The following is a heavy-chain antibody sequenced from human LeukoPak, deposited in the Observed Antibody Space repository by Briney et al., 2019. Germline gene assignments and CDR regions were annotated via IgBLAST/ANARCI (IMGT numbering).Heavy chain of an antibody. D-gene: IGHD3-22*01. V-gene: IGHV4-39*01. J-gene: IGHJ4*02. Sequence: PSETLSLTCTVPGGSISSSSYYWGWIRQPPGKGLEWIGSIYYSGSTYYNPSLKSRVTISVDTSKNQFSLKLSSVTAADTAVYYCARRLASPKYYYDSSGYYFDYWGQGTLVTVSS. CDR1: GGSISSSSYY. CDR3: ARRLASPKYYYDSSGYYFDY. CDR2: IYYSGST.